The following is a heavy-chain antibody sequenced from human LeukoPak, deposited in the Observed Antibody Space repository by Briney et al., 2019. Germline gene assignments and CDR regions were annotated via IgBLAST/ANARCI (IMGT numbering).Heavy chain of an antibody. CDR2: INHSGST. CDR3: ARGIYSSSWAFDY. Sequence: SETLPLTCAVYGGSFSGYYWSWIRQPPGKGLEWIGEINHSGSTNYNPSLKSRVTISVDTSKNQFSLKLSSVTAADTAVYYCARGIYSSSWAFDYWGQGTLVTVSS. D-gene: IGHD6-13*01. V-gene: IGHV4-34*01. J-gene: IGHJ4*02. CDR1: GGSFSGYY.